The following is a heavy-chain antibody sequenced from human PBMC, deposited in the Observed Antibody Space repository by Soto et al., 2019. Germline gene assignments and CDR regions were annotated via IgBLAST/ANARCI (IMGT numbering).Heavy chain of an antibody. Sequence: SETLSLTCAVSGGSISSGGYSWSRIRQPPGKGLEWIGYSYHSGSTYYNPSLKSRVTISVDRSKNQFSLKLSSVTAADTAVYYCAAGGGLPRYYWGQGTLVTVSS. V-gene: IGHV4-30-2*01. CDR3: AAGGGLPRYY. CDR1: GGSISSGGYS. J-gene: IGHJ4*02. D-gene: IGHD5-12*01. CDR2: SYHSGST.